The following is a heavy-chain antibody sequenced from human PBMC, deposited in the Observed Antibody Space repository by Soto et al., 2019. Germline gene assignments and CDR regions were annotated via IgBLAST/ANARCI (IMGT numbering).Heavy chain of an antibody. CDR1: GFSFSTFA. Sequence: EVQILESGGGLIQPGVSLRLSCAASGFSFSTFAMTWVRQAPGKGLEWVSTIISTGISTYYADSVKGRFTISRANSKNTLYLQMNSLRAEDSAVYYCAKGNYGDYGGFDPWGQGTLVTVSS. D-gene: IGHD4-17*01. CDR3: AKGNYGDYGGFDP. CDR2: IISTGIST. J-gene: IGHJ5*02. V-gene: IGHV3-23*01.